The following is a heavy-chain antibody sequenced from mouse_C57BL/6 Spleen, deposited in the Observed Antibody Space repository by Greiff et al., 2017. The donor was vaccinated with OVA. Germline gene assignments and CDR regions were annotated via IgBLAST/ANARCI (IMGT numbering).Heavy chain of an antibody. CDR2: IYPGDGDT. CDR3: ARDGNYVGWYFDV. Sequence: VQLVESGAELVKPGASVKISCKASGYAFSSYWMNWVKQRPGKGLEWIGQIYPGDGDTNYNGKFKGKATLTADKSSSTAYMQLSSLTSEDSAVYFCARDGNYVGWYFDVWGTGTTVIVSS. J-gene: IGHJ1*03. V-gene: IGHV1-80*01. CDR1: GYAFSSYW. D-gene: IGHD2-1*01.